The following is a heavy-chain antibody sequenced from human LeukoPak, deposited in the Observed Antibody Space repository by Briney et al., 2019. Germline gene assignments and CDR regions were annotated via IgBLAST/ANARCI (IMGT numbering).Heavy chain of an antibody. CDR2: IHPSGIF. Sequence: PSETLSLTCAVYGGSCDDYYCSWLRQHPGKGLEWIGEIHPSGIFYYNSSLLSRVTISIDTSKSQFSLRLTSVTAADTAFYYCARGRDRSKAGDHWGQGSLVTVSS. CDR3: ARGRDRSKAGDH. D-gene: IGHD5-24*01. V-gene: IGHV4-34*01. CDR1: GGSCDDYY. J-gene: IGHJ4*02.